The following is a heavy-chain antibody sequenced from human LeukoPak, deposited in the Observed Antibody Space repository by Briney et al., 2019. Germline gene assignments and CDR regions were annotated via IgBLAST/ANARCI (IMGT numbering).Heavy chain of an antibody. CDR2: MFYRGST. Sequence: PSETLSLTCSVSGVSISTSTNYWAWIRQPPGKGLEWIGSMFYRGSTYYNPSLRSRVTISVDTSKNQFSLKLSSVTAADTAVYYCARHSSSSGYYEDAFDIWGQGTMVTVSS. J-gene: IGHJ3*02. V-gene: IGHV4-39*01. D-gene: IGHD3-22*01. CDR3: ARHSSSSGYYEDAFDI. CDR1: GVSISTSTNY.